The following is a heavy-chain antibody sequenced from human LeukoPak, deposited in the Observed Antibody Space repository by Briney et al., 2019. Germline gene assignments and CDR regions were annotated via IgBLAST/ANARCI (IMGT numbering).Heavy chain of an antibody. D-gene: IGHD1-26*01. V-gene: IGHV4-39*01. CDR1: GGSISSSSYY. CDR3: ARHLGSYWARFDY. CDR2: I. Sequence: SETLSLTCTVSGGSISSSSYYWGWIRQPPGKGLEWIGSIISVDTSKNQFSLKLSSVTAADTAVYYCARHLGSYWARFDYWGQGTLVTVSS. J-gene: IGHJ4*02.